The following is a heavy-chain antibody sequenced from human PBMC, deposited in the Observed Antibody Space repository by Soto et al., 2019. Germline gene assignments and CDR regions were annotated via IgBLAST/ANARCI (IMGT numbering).Heavy chain of an antibody. V-gene: IGHV4-30-4*01. D-gene: IGHD3-22*01. J-gene: IGHJ4*02. Sequence: QVQLQESGPGLVKPSQTLSLTCTVSGGSISSGDYYWSWIRQPPGKGLEWIGYIYYSWSTYYNPSLKGRVTISVDTSKNHFSLKLSSGTAADTAVYYCARDTGRYYYDSSGYSPAWGQGTLVTVSS. CDR1: GGSISSGDYY. CDR3: ARDTGRYYYDSSGYSPA. CDR2: IYYSWST.